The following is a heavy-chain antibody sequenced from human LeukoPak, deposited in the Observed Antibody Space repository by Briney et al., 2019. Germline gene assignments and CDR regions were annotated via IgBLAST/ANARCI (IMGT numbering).Heavy chain of an antibody. CDR3: ARDFPGYCSSTSCLDAFDI. D-gene: IGHD2-2*01. J-gene: IGHJ3*02. V-gene: IGHV3-66*01. CDR2: IYSAGDK. CDR1: GFALSTNY. Sequence: GGSLRLSCAASGFALSTNYMTWVRQAPGKGLEWVSLIYSAGDKYYADSVKGRFTISRDNFKNTLYLQMDSLRAEDTAVYYCARDFPGYCSSTSCLDAFDIWGQGTMVTVSS.